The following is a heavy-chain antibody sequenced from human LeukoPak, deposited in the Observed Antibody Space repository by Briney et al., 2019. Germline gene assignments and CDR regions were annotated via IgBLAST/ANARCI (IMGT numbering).Heavy chain of an antibody. CDR2: VYYIGST. D-gene: IGHD5-24*01. J-gene: IGHJ3*02. V-gene: IGHV4-39*07. CDR1: GDSISRSSDY. Sequence: PSETLSLTCTVSGDSISRSSDYWGWIRQPPGKGPEWIGSVYYIGSTFYNPSLKSRLTISIDTSKNPFSLKLRSVTAADTAAYYCAREDAEQMDNSFDIWGQGTMVTVSS. CDR3: AREDAEQMDNSFDI.